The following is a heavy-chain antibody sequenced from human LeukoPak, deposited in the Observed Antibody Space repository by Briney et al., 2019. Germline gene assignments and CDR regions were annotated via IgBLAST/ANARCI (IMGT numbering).Heavy chain of an antibody. J-gene: IGHJ6*03. V-gene: IGHV4-39*07. Sequence: SETLSLTCTVSGGSISSSSYYWGWIRQPPGKGLEWIGSIYYSGSTYYNPSLKSRVTISVDTSKNQFSLKLSSVTAADTAVYYCARARKVSTVTTHYYYMDVWGKGTTVTISS. CDR2: IYYSGST. CDR1: GGSISSSSYY. D-gene: IGHD4-17*01. CDR3: ARARKVSTVTTHYYYMDV.